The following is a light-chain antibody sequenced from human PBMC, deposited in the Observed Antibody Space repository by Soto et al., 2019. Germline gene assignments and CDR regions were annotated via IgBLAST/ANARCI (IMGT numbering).Light chain of an antibody. V-gene: IGLV1-40*01. Sequence: QSVLTQPPSVSGAPGQRVTISCSGRSSNIGAGYNVHWYQQLPGTAPKLLIYGNSNRPSGVPDRFSGSKSGTSASLAITGLHAEDEAGYYCQSYDSSLSGWVFGGGTQLTVL. J-gene: IGLJ3*02. CDR1: SSNIGAGYN. CDR3: QSYDSSLSGWV. CDR2: GNS.